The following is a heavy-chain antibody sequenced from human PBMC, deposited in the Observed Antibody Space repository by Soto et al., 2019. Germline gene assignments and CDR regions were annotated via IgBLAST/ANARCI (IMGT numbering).Heavy chain of an antibody. V-gene: IGHV4-4*02. CDR3: ARDLGVATIRALDYYYGMDV. CDR2: IYHSGST. D-gene: IGHD5-12*01. J-gene: IGHJ6*02. CDR1: GGSISSSNW. Sequence: NPSETLSLTCAVSGGSISSSNWWSWVRQPPGKGLEWIGEIYHSGSTNYNPSLKSRVTISVDKSKNQFSLKLSSVTAADTAVYYCARDLGVATIRALDYYYGMDVWGQGTTVTVSS.